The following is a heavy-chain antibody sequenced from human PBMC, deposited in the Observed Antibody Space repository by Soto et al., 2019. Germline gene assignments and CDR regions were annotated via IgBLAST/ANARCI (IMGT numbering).Heavy chain of an antibody. CDR1: GFTFSSYA. CDR2: ISYDGSNK. J-gene: IGHJ6*02. CDR3: ARDRGYDFWSGRVYGMDV. Sequence: QVQLVESGGGVVQPGRSLRLSCAASGFTFSSYAMHWVRQAPGKGLEWVAVISYDGSNKYYADSVKGRFTISRDNSKNTLYLQMNSLRAEDTAVYYCARDRGYDFWSGRVYGMDVWCQGTTVTVSS. D-gene: IGHD3-3*01. V-gene: IGHV3-30-3*01.